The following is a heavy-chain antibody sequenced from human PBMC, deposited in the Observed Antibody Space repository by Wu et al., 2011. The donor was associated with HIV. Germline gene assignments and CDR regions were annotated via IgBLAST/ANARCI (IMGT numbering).Heavy chain of an antibody. V-gene: IGHV1-2*02. CDR2: INPHSGGT. J-gene: IGHJ4*02. CDR3: ARDPGIAATGMFG. CDR1: GYTFSSYT. D-gene: IGHD6-13*01. Sequence: QVQLVQSGAEVQKPGASVKVSCKTSGYTFSSYTISWVRQAPGQGLEWVGWINPHSGGTNYAQKFQGRATMTRDTSINTAYMDLSSLRSDDTAVYYCARDPGIAATGMFGWGQGTLVTVSS.